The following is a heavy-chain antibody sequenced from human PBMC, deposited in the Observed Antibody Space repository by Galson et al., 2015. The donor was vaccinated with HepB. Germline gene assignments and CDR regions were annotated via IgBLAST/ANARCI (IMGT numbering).Heavy chain of an antibody. V-gene: IGHV4-59*01. Sequence: ETLSLTCTVSGGSISSYYWSWIRQPPGKGLEWIGYIYYSGSTNYNPSLKSRVTISVDTSKNQFSLKLSSVTAADTAVYYCARDLTADAFDIWGQGTMVTVSS. CDR3: ARDLTADAFDI. D-gene: IGHD4/OR15-4a*01. CDR2: IYYSGST. CDR1: GGSISSYY. J-gene: IGHJ3*02.